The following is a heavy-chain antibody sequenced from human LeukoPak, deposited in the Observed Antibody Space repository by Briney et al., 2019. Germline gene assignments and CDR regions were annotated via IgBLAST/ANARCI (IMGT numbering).Heavy chain of an antibody. CDR3: ASQRKGYCSSTSCSGPGMIVVVTYFDY. D-gene: IGHD2-2*01. V-gene: IGHV4-39*01. CDR1: GGSISSSSYY. J-gene: IGHJ4*02. Sequence: PSETLSLTCTVSGGSISSSSYYWGWIRQPPGKGLEWIGSIHYSGSTYYNPSLKSRVTISVDTSKNQFSLKLSSVTAADTAVYYCASQRKGYCSSTSCSGPGMIVVVTYFDYWGQGTLVTVSS. CDR2: IHYSGST.